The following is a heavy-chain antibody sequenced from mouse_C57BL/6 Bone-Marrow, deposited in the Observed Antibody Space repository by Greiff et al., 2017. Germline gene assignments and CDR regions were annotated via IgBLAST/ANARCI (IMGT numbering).Heavy chain of an antibody. V-gene: IGHV5-12*01. J-gene: IGHJ4*01. CDR1: GFTFSDYY. D-gene: IGHD1-2*01. Sequence: EVMLVESGGGLVQPGGSLKLSCAASGFTFSDYYMSWVRQTPEKRLEWVAYISNGGGSTYYPDTVKGRFTISRDNAKNTLYLQMSRLKSEDTAMYYCARLAIPFYYAMDVWGQGTSVTVSS. CDR3: ARLAIPFYYAMDV. CDR2: ISNGGGST.